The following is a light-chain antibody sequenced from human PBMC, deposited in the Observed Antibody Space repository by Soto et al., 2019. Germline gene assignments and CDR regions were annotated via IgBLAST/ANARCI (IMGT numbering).Light chain of an antibody. J-gene: IGLJ3*02. CDR3: SSHAGINNVV. CDR1: SSDVGSYNL. V-gene: IGLV2-14*02. CDR2: EGS. Sequence: QSVLTQPASVSGSPGQSITISCTGTSSDVGSYNLVSWYQQHPGKAPKLMIYEGSKRPSGVSNRFSGSKSGNTASLTISGLLADDEADYYCSSHAGINNVVFGGGTKLTVL.